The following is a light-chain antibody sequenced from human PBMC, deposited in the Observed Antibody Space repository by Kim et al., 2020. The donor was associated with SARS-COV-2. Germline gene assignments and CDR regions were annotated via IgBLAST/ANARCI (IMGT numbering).Light chain of an antibody. CDR2: AAS. Sequence: IQMTQSPSSLSASVGDRVTITCRASQDIANSLAWYQQKPGKVPKVLIYAASTLQSGVPSRFSGSGSGTEFTLTIGSLQTEDVATYYCQKYNSAQWTFGPGTKVDIK. CDR1: QDIANS. V-gene: IGKV1-27*01. J-gene: IGKJ1*01. CDR3: QKYNSAQWT.